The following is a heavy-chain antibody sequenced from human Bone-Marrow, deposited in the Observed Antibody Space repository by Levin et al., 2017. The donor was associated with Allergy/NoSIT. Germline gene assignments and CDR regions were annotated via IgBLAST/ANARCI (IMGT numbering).Heavy chain of an antibody. D-gene: IGHD3-3*01. CDR3: ARERSITIFGVVPTKTFDY. CDR2: VNPNSGDT. CDR1: GYTFTGYY. Sequence: ASVKVSCKASGYTFTGYYLHWVRQAPGQGLEWMGWVNPNSGDTNSAQKFQGRVTMTRDTSITTAYMELSRLTSDDTAVYYCARERSITIFGVVPTKTFDYWGQGTLVTVSS. J-gene: IGHJ4*02. V-gene: IGHV1-2*02.